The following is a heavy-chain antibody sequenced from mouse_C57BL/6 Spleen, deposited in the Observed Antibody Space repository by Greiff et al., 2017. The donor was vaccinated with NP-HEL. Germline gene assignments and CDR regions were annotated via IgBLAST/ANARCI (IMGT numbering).Heavy chain of an antibody. CDR1: GYTFTSYW. CDR3: ARWDDDSFYWYFDD. J-gene: IGHJ1*03. CDR2: IHPNSGST. Sequence: QVQLQQPGAELVKPGASVKLSCKASGYTFTSYWMHWVKQRPGQGLEWIGMIHPNSGSTNYNEKFKSKATLTVDKSSSTAYMQLSSLISEEAAVYYCARWDDDSFYWYFDDWGTGTTVTVSS. V-gene: IGHV1-64*01. D-gene: IGHD2-13*01.